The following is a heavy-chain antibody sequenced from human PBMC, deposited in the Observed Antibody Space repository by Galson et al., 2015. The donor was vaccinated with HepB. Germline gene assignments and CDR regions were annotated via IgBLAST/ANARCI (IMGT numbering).Heavy chain of an antibody. CDR2: ISSSSSTI. V-gene: IGHV3-48*01. CDR3: ARDARIVVAYPDAFDI. CDR1: GFTFSSYS. J-gene: IGHJ3*02. D-gene: IGHD2-21*01. Sequence: SLRLSCAASGFTFSSYSMNWVRQAPGKGLEWVSYISSSSSTIYYADSVKGRFTISRDNAKNSLYLQMNSLRAEDTAVYYCARDARIVVAYPDAFDIWGQGTMVTVSS.